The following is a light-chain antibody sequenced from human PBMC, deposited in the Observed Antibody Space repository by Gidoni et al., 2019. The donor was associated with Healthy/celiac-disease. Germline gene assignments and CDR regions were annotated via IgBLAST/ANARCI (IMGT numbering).Light chain of an antibody. CDR2: DAS. V-gene: IGKV1-33*01. CDR1: QDISNY. J-gene: IGKJ5*01. Sequence: DIQMTQSPSSLSASVGDRVTIPCQASQDISNYLNWYQQKPGKAPKLLIYDASNLETGVPSRFSGSGSGTDFTFTISSLQAEDIATYYCQQYDNLPITFGQGTRLEIK. CDR3: QQYDNLPIT.